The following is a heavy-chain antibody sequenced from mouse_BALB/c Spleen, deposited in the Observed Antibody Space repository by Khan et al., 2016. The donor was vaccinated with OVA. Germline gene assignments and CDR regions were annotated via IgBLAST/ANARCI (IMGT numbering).Heavy chain of an antibody. CDR2: IDPANGKT. Sequence: VQLQQPGAELVRSGASVKLSCTASGFNIKDYYLHWVKQRPKQGLEWIGWIDPANGKTDYAPKFQGKATLTADTSSNTAYLLLTSLTSEDTAFFDCNAGSIFLWGPGTTLTVSS. V-gene: IGHV14-4*02. CDR3: NAGSIFL. J-gene: IGHJ2*01. CDR1: GFNIKDYY. D-gene: IGHD2-10*02.